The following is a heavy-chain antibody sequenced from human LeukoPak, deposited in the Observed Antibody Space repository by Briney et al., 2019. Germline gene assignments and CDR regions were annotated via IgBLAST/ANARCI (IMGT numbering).Heavy chain of an antibody. J-gene: IGHJ4*02. CDR3: ARSRLWFGSFDY. D-gene: IGHD3-10*01. CDR2: IYSGGST. V-gene: IGHV3-66*01. CDR1: GSTVSSSY. Sequence: GGSLRLSCAASGSTVSSSYMSWVRQAPGKGLEWVSVIYSGGSTYYADSVKGRFTISRDNSKNTLYLQMNSLRAEDTAVYYCARSRLWFGSFDYWGQGTLVTVSS.